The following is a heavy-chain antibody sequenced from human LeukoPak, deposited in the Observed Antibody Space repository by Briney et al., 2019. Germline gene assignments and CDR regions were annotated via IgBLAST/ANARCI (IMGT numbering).Heavy chain of an antibody. V-gene: IGHV1-2*02. CDR1: GYIFTSYY. CDR2: INSTSGVT. Sequence: ASVKVSCKASGYIFTSYYIHWVRQAPGQGLEWIGWINSTSGVTNYAQKFQGRVTMPSDRTIRTAYMELRRLKSDDTAVHYCARDPGSNFLDYWGQGTQITVPS. CDR3: ARDPGSNFLDY. J-gene: IGHJ4*02. D-gene: IGHD5/OR15-5a*01.